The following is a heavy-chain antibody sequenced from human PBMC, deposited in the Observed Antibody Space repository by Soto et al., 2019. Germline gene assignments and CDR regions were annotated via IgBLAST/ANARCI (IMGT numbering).Heavy chain of an antibody. CDR3: AREDCTRTDDNYYYYGMDV. D-gene: IGHD2-2*01. CDR1: GFPFRIFP. J-gene: IGHJ6*02. Sequence: GGSLRLSCAASGFPFRIFPMHWVRQAPGKGLEWVVVLSSDGSDTNYADSVKGRFTVSRDNSKNTLYLQMNSLRIEDTAVYYCAREDCTRTDDNYYYYGMDVWGQGTTVTVSS. V-gene: IGHV3-30-3*01. CDR2: LSSDGSDT.